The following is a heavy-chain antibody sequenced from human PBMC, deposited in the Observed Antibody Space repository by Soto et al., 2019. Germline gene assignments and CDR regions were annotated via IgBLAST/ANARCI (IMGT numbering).Heavy chain of an antibody. J-gene: IGHJ6*02. CDR3: ARQGEFYYYYYGMDV. Sequence: PGESLKISCKGSGYSFTSYWIGWVRQMPGKGLEWMGIIYPGDSDTRYSPSFQGQVTISADKSISTAYLQWSGLKASDTAMYYCARQGEFYYYYYGMDVWGQGTTVTVSS. CDR1: GYSFTSYW. D-gene: IGHD3-10*01. CDR2: IYPGDSDT. V-gene: IGHV5-51*01.